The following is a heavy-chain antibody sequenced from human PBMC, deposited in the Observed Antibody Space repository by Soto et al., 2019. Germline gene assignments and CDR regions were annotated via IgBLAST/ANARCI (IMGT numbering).Heavy chain of an antibody. CDR3: STKVNVLTTRTDY. V-gene: IGHV3-72*01. D-gene: IGHD4-17*01. J-gene: IGHJ4*02. CDR1: GLTFSDHY. Sequence: GGSLRLSCAASGLTFSDHYMDWVRLAPGKGLEWVGRIKNKANNYITQYAASVKGRFTISRDDSKSSLYLQMDSLETEDTAVYFCSTKVNVLTTRTDYWGQGSLVTVPS. CDR2: IKNKANNYIT.